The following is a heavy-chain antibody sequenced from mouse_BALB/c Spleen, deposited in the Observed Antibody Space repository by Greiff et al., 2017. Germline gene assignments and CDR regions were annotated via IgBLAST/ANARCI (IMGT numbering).Heavy chain of an antibody. CDR2: INPYNDGT. J-gene: IGHJ2*01. CDR3: ARGTTRFDY. CDR1: GYTFTSYV. Sequence: EVQGVESGPELVKPGASVKMSCKASGYTFTSYVMHWVKQKPGQGLEWIGYINPYNDGTKYNEKFKGKATLTSDKSSSTAYMELSSLTSEDSAVYYCARGTTRFDYWGQGTTLTVSS. D-gene: IGHD1-1*01. V-gene: IGHV1-14*01.